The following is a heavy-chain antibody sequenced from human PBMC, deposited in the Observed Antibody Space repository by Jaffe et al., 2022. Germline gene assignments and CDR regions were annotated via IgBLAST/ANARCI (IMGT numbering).Heavy chain of an antibody. CDR3: ATWHSWNDGSH. D-gene: IGHD1-20*01. CDR1: GFTFSNYN. V-gene: IGHV3-48*01. J-gene: IGHJ1*01. Sequence: EVQVVESGGGLVQPGGSLRLSCVASGFTFSNYNMNWVRQAPGKGLECVSYITSSSSTIYYADSVKGRFTISRDNAKNSLYLQMNSLRAEDTAVYYCATWHSWNDGSHWGQGTLVTVSS. CDR2: ITSSSSTI.